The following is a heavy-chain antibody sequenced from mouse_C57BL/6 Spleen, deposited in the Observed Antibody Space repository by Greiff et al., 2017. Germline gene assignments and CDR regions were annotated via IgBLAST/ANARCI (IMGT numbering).Heavy chain of an antibody. CDR3: ARRGYYYGSSYFDD. CDR2: IDPSDSYT. Sequence: VQLQQSGAELVRPGTSVKLSCKASGYTFTSYWMHWVKQRPGQGLEWIGVIDPSDSYTNYNQKFKGKATLTVDTSSSTAYMQLSSLTSEDSAVYYCARRGYYYGSSYFDDWGQGTTLTVSS. D-gene: IGHD1-1*01. V-gene: IGHV1-59*01. CDR1: GYTFTSYW. J-gene: IGHJ2*01.